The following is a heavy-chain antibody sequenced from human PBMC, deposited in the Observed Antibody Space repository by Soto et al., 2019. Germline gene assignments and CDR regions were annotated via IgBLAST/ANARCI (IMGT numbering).Heavy chain of an antibody. V-gene: IGHV4-30-2*01. J-gene: IGHJ4*02. Sequence: SETLSLTCAVSGGSISSGGYSWSWIRQPPGKGLEWIGYMYHSGSTNYNPSLKSRVTISVDTSKNQFSLKLSSVTAADTVVYYCARLLRVGSHYFDYWGQGTLVTVSS. CDR3: ARLLRVGSHYFDY. CDR2: MYHSGST. CDR1: GGSISSGGYS. D-gene: IGHD3-16*01.